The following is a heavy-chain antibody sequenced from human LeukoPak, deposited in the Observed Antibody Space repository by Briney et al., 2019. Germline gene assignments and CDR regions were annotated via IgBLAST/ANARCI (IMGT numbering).Heavy chain of an antibody. D-gene: IGHD4-23*01. V-gene: IGHV1-46*01. J-gene: IGHJ5*02. CDR2: MNARVTSP. CDR3: ARDNSIHDRGWWFDP. Sequence: ALVRASCKASGYSVTSYDMHWVRQSPGQRVGGRGVMNARVTSPIYAEKFPGTIITTRDMFTPTDYTGLSSLKSDDKAVYYCARDNSIHDRGWWFDPWGQGTLVTVSS. CDR1: GYSVTSYD.